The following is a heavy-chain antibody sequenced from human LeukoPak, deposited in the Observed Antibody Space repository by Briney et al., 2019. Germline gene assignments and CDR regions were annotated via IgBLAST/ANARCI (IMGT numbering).Heavy chain of an antibody. Sequence: GESLQISCQPSGFTFTNYWIAWVRQLPGKGLEWMGIFHAGDSDARYSPSFQDQVTMSADKSISTAYLQWNSLRASDSAMYFCARFGYSTSLDFYLDVWGRGTLVAVSS. CDR3: ARFGYSTSLDFYLDV. D-gene: IGHD6-13*01. CDR2: FHAGDSDA. CDR1: GFTFTNYW. J-gene: IGHJ2*01. V-gene: IGHV5-51*01.